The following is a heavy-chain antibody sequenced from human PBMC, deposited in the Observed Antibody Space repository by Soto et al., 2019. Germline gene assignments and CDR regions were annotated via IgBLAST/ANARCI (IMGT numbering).Heavy chain of an antibody. D-gene: IGHD6-13*01. V-gene: IGHV3-23*01. CDR1: GFTFSNYA. CDR2: ISGSGGST. Sequence: GGSLRLSCAASGFTFSNYAVTWVRQAPGKGLEWVSTISGSGGSTYYADSVKGRFTISRDNSKNTLYLQMNSLRAEDTAVYYCAKDQGSSWYDIDDWGQGTLVTVSS. J-gene: IGHJ4*02. CDR3: AKDQGSSWYDIDD.